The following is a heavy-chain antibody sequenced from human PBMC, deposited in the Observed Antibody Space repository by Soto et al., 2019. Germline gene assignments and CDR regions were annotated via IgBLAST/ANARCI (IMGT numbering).Heavy chain of an antibody. CDR3: ARDLYSRSSDAFDI. D-gene: IGHD6-13*01. Sequence: SETLSLTCTVSGGSISSYYWSWIRQPPGKGLEWIGYIYYSGSTNYNPSLKSRVTISVDTSKNQFSLKLSSVTAADTAVYYCARDLYSRSSDAFDIWGQGTMVTVSS. CDR2: IYYSGST. CDR1: GGSISSYY. V-gene: IGHV4-59*01. J-gene: IGHJ3*02.